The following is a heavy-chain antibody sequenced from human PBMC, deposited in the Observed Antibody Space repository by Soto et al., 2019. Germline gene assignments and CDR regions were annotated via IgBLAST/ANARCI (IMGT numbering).Heavy chain of an antibody. V-gene: IGHV1-18*04. J-gene: IGHJ3*02. Sequence: QVHLVQSGAEVKKPGASVKVSCKASGYIFITYGFSWVRQAPGQGLEWMGWISAYNDNTNYAQKLQGRLTMTTDTSTSTAYMELRSLRSDDTAVYYCARRAWENSDAFDIWGQGTMVTVSS. CDR1: GYIFITYG. D-gene: IGHD1-26*01. CDR2: ISAYNDNT. CDR3: ARRAWENSDAFDI.